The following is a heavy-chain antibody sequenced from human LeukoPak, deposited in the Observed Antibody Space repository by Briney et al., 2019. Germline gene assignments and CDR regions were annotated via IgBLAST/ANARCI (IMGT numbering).Heavy chain of an antibody. J-gene: IGHJ6*02. CDR1: GGSISSYY. V-gene: IGHV4-59*08. CDR3: ARHNDYYVVGGMDV. Sequence: SEPLSLTCTVSGGSISSYYWSWIRQPPGKGLEWIGYIYYSGSTNYNPSLKSRVTISVDTSKNQFSLKLSSVTAADTAVYYCARHNDYYVVGGMDVWGQGTTVTVSS. CDR2: IYYSGST. D-gene: IGHD3-10*02.